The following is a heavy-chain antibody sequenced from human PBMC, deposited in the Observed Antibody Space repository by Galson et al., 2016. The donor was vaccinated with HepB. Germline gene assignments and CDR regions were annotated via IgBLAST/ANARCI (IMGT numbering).Heavy chain of an antibody. CDR1: GFTVSSNY. V-gene: IGHV3-53*01. J-gene: IGHJ4*02. CDR2: IYSGGST. CDR3: ARLSWQWLVPIFDY. D-gene: IGHD6-19*01. Sequence: SLRLSCAASGFTVSSNYMSWVRQAPGKGLEWVSVIYSGGSTYYADSVKGRFTISRDNSKNTLYLQMNNLRAEDTAVYYCARLSWQWLVPIFDYWGQGTLVTVSS.